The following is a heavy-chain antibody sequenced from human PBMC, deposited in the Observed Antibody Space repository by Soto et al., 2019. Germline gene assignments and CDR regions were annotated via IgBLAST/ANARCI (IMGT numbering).Heavy chain of an antibody. Sequence: ASVKVSCKASGYTFTGYYMHWVRQAPGQGLEWMGWINPNSGGTNYAQKFQGGVARTRATSTSTAYMELSRLSSDDTAVYSCARIAAAFSGVLPYWGQGTLVTVSS. CDR3: ARIAAAFSGVLPY. CDR1: GYTFTGYY. V-gene: IGHV1-2*02. J-gene: IGHJ4*02. CDR2: INPNSGGT. D-gene: IGHD6-13*01.